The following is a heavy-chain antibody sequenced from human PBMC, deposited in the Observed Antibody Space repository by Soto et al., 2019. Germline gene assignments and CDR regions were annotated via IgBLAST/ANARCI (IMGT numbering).Heavy chain of an antibody. V-gene: IGHV1-18*01. CDR2: ISAYNGNT. J-gene: IGHJ4*02. CDR3: ARDRVLWSGYLDY. D-gene: IGHD3-3*01. CDR1: GYRFSDYG. Sequence: GASVKVSCKTSGYRFSDYGISWVRQAPGQGLEWMGWISAYNGNTNYAQKLQGRVTMTTDTSTSTAYMELRSLRSDDTAVYYCARDRVLWSGYLDYWGQGTLVTVSS.